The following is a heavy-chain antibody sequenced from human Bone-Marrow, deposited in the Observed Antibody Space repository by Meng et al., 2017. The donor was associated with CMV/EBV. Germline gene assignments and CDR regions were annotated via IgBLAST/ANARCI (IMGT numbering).Heavy chain of an antibody. D-gene: IGHD2-15*01. Sequence: SGINFSSYSMNWVREAPGKGLEWVSSISSNSRYIYCADSMKGRFTISRDNAKNSLYLQMNSLRADDTAIYYCARVYCSRGSCSFDYWGQGSLVTVSS. CDR1: GINFSSYS. CDR2: ISSNSRYI. J-gene: IGHJ4*02. V-gene: IGHV3-21*01. CDR3: ARVYCSRGSCSFDY.